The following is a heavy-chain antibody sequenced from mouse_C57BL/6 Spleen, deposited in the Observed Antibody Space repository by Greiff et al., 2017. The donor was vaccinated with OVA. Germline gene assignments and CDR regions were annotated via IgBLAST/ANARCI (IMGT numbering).Heavy chain of an antibody. J-gene: IGHJ2*01. CDR1: GFTFSNYW. V-gene: IGHV6-3*01. CDR2: IRLKSDNYAT. CDR3: TADGSSPYYFDY. Sequence: EVKLQESGGGLVQPGGSMKLSCVASGFTFSNYWMNWVRQSPEKGLEWVAQIRLKSDNYATHYAESVKGRFTISRDDSKSSVYLQMNNLRAEDTGIYYCTADGSSPYYFDYWGQGTTLTVSS. D-gene: IGHD1-1*01.